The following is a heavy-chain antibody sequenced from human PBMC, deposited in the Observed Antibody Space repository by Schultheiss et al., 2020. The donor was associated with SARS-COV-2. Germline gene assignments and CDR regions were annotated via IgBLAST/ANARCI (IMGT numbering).Heavy chain of an antibody. D-gene: IGHD1-26*01. CDR3: ARVWWEVGSNYYGMDV. CDR2: ISSSGSTI. Sequence: GGSLRLSCAASGFTFNTYATTWVRQAPGKGLEWVSYISSSGSTIYYADSVKGRFTISRDNAKNSLYLQMNSLRAEDTAVYYCARVWWEVGSNYYGMDVWGQGTTVTVSS. CDR1: GFTFNTYA. J-gene: IGHJ6*02. V-gene: IGHV3-48*03.